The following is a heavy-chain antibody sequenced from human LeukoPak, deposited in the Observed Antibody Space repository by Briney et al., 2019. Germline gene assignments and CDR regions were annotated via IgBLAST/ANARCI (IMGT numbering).Heavy chain of an antibody. CDR1: GFTFSSYA. V-gene: IGHV3-23*01. CDR3: AKKTSIVGAFDY. J-gene: IGHJ4*02. Sequence: GGSLRLSCAASGFTFSSYAMSWVRQAPGKGLEWVSTIRSSGGSTHYADSVKGRFTISRDNSKNTPYLQMNSLRAEDTAVYYCAKKTSIVGAFDYWGQGTLVTVSS. CDR2: IRSSGGST. D-gene: IGHD1-26*01.